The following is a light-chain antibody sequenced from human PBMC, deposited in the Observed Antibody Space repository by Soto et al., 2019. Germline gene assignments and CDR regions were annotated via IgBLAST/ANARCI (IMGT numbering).Light chain of an antibody. J-gene: IGLJ1*01. Sequence: QSALTQPASVSGSPGQSITISCTGTSSDVGGHNYVSWYQHHPGKAPKLMIYEVSNRPSGVSNRFSGSKSGNTASLTISGLQAEDEADYYCSSYNSRGVFGTGTKVTVL. CDR1: SSDVGGHNY. CDR2: EVS. CDR3: SSYNSRGV. V-gene: IGLV2-14*01.